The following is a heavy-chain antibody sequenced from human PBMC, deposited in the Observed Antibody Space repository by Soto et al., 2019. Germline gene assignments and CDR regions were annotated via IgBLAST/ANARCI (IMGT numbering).Heavy chain of an antibody. CDR1: QFTFSTFD. Sequence: GGSLRLSCGASQFTFSTFDMNWVRQAPGKGLEWISYISSSRRTISYADSVKGRFTISRDNAKNSLYLQMNSLRDEDTAVYYCARLRYYGMDVWGQGTTVTVSS. V-gene: IGHV3-48*02. CDR2: ISSSRRTI. D-gene: IGHD2-15*01. CDR3: ARLRYYGMDV. J-gene: IGHJ6*02.